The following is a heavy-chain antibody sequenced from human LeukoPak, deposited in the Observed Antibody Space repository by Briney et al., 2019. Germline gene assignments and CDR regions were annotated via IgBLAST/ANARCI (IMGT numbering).Heavy chain of an antibody. V-gene: IGHV4-34*01. J-gene: IGHJ4*02. CDR1: GGSFSGYY. CDR2: INHRGST. Sequence: TSETLSLTCAVCGGSFSGYYWSWIRQPPGKGLEWIGEINHRGSTNYNPSLKSRVTISVDTSKNQFSLKLSSVTAADTAVYYCARASIFSDSIRRHFDGSFKTFDYWGQGTLVTVSS. D-gene: IGHD3-9*01. CDR3: ARASIFSDSIRRHFDGSFKTFDY.